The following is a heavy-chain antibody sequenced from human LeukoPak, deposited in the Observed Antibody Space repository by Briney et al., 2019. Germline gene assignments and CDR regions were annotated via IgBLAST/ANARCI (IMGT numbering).Heavy chain of an antibody. Sequence: ASVKVSRKASGDSSRTNAIVWLRQAPGQRPEWMGWISAGSGNTKYSQTFQDRLTLTRDTAASTVYMDLSSLRPEDTAVYFCARERDDDPFDIWGQGTLVIVSS. CDR3: ARERDDDPFDI. CDR1: GDSSRTNA. D-gene: IGHD1-1*01. J-gene: IGHJ3*02. V-gene: IGHV1-3*01. CDR2: ISAGSGNT.